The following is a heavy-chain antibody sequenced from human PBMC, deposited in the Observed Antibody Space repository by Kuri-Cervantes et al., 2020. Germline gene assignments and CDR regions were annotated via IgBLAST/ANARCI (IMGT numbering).Heavy chain of an antibody. Sequence: SETLSLTCTVSGGSVSSGSYYWSWIRQPPGKGLEWIGYIYHSGSTNYNPSLKSRVTISVDTSKNQFSLKLNSVTAADTAVYYCARGKQGPRCFDLWGRGTLVTVSS. J-gene: IGHJ2*01. CDR3: ARGKQGPRCFDL. CDR2: IYHSGST. CDR1: GGSVSSGSYY. V-gene: IGHV4-61*01.